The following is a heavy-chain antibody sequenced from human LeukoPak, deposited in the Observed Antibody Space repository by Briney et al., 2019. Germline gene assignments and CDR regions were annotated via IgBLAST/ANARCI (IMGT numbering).Heavy chain of an antibody. J-gene: IGHJ3*02. CDR1: GFTFDDYA. CDR3: AKYDSSGSDAFDI. V-gene: IGHV3-9*01. Sequence: GGSLRLSCAASGFTFDDYAMHRVRQAPGKGLEWVSGISWNSGSIGYADSVKGRFTISRDNAKNSLYLQMNSLRAEDTALYYRAKYDSSGSDAFDIWGQGTMVTVSS. CDR2: ISWNSGSI. D-gene: IGHD3-22*01.